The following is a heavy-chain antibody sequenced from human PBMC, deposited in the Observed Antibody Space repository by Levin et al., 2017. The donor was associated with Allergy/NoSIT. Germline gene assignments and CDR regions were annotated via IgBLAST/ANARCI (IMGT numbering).Heavy chain of an antibody. Sequence: GGSLRLSCAASGFAFRKYWMTWVRQATGKGLEWIANINQDGSRRNYADSVKGRFTISRDNAKNSVFLQMNSLRVEDTGVYYCAGDLSPDTTTGKDAFDIWGQGIMVTASS. CDR2: INQDGSRR. CDR3: AGDLSPDTTTGKDAFDI. D-gene: IGHD1-1*01. V-gene: IGHV3-7*04. CDR1: GFAFRKYW. J-gene: IGHJ3*02.